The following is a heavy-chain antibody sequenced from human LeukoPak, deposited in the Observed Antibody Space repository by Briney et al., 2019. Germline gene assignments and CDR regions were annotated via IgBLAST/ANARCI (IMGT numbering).Heavy chain of an antibody. CDR3: AKGGGYAPLDS. D-gene: IGHD5-12*01. Sequence: TGGSLRLSCAASGFTFTDSAMTWVRQPPGKGLEWVSTISSSGGNTIYIDSVKDRFTISRDNSKNTLYLQMNSLRAEDSAIYYFAKGGGYAPLDSWGQRTLVTASS. V-gene: IGHV3-23*01. J-gene: IGHJ4*02. CDR2: ISSSGGNT. CDR1: GFTFTDSA.